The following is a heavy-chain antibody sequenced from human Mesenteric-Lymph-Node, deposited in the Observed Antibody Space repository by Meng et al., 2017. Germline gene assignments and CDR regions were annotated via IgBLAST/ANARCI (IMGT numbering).Heavy chain of an antibody. CDR3: ARVAYSYEGSYDAFDI. V-gene: IGHV4-38-2*02. CDR1: GYSISSGYY. J-gene: IGHJ3*02. Sequence: SETLSLTCIVSGYSISSGYYWGWIRQPPGKGLEWIGSIYHSGSTYYNPSLKSRVTISVDTSKNQFSLKLSSVTAADTAVYYCARVAYSYEGSYDAFDIWGQGTMVTVSS. CDR2: IYHSGST. D-gene: IGHD5-18*01.